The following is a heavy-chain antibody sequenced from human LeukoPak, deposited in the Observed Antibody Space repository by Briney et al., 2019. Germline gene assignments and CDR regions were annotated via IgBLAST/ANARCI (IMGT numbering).Heavy chain of an antibody. CDR3: ARGGRHYYDCSGLFDY. J-gene: IGHJ4*02. D-gene: IGHD3-22*01. CDR2: IYYSGST. V-gene: IGHV4-31*03. Sequence: SETLSLTCTVSGGSISSGGYYWSWIRQHPGQGLESIGYIYYSGSTYYNPSLKSRVTISVDTSKNQFYLKLSSVTAADTAVYYCARGGRHYYDCSGLFDYWGQGTLVTVSS. CDR1: GGSISSGGYY.